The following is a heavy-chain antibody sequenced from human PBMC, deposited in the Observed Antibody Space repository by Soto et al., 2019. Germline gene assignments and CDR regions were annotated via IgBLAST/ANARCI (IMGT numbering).Heavy chain of an antibody. V-gene: IGHV1-2*02. CDR2: INPHSGGT. Sequence: QVQLVQSGAEVKKPGASVKVSCKASGYTFTGYYLHWVRQAPGQGLEWMGWINPHSGGTNYAQKLQGRVTMTRDTSISTAYMELSRLRSDDTAAYYCARESISAAVGYWGQGTLVTVSS. CDR3: ARESISAAVGY. D-gene: IGHD6-13*01. CDR1: GYTFTGYY. J-gene: IGHJ4*02.